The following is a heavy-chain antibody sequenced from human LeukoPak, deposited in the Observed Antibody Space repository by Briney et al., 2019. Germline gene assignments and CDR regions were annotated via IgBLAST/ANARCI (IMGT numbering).Heavy chain of an antibody. CDR2: ISYDGSNK. Sequence: PGGSLRLSCAASGFTFSSYAMHWVRQAPGKGLEWVAVISYDGSNKYYADSVKGRFTISRDNSKNTLYLQMNSLRAEDTAVYYCAKVSWESTKQDFDCWGQGTLVTVSS. D-gene: IGHD5/OR15-5a*01. CDR3: AKVSWESTKQDFDC. CDR1: GFTFSSYA. J-gene: IGHJ4*02. V-gene: IGHV3-30-3*01.